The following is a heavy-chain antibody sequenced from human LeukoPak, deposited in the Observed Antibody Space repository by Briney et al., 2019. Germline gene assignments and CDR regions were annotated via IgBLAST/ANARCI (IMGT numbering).Heavy chain of an antibody. CDR2: IYYSGST. J-gene: IGHJ4*02. V-gene: IGHV4-39*01. CDR1: GGSISSSSYY. Sequence: SETLPLTCTVSGGSISSSSYYWGWIRQPPGKGLEWIGSIYYSGSTYYNPSLKSRVTISVDTSKNQFSLKPSSVTAADTAVYYCARQGGPDRYCSGGSCYYWGQGTLVTVSS. CDR3: ARQGGPDRYCSGGSCYY. D-gene: IGHD2-15*01.